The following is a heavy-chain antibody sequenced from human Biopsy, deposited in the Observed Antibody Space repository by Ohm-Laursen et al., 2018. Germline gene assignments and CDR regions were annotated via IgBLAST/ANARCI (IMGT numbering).Heavy chain of an antibody. Sequence: SSAKVSCKASGDSFTSYAIGWVPQAPGQGLGWMGGIIPIPNVATYAQKFQGRITITADESTSTAYMELNSLTSDDTAVYFCARGEGSSWFDPWGHGTLVTVSS. CDR2: IIPIPNVA. D-gene: IGHD1-26*01. V-gene: IGHV1-69*01. CDR1: GDSFTSYA. J-gene: IGHJ5*02. CDR3: ARGEGSSWFDP.